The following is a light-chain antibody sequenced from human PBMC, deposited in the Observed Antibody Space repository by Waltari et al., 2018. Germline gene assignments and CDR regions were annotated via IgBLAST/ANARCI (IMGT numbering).Light chain of an antibody. J-gene: IGKJ1*01. CDR3: QQYYSDKT. CDR2: WAS. V-gene: IGKV4-1*01. CDR1: QSILSSSNNRNF. Sequence: DIVMTQSPNSRAVSLGERATISCKSNQSILSSSNNRNFLSWYQQKPGQPPKLLIYWASTRESGVPDRFSGSGSGTDFTLTISSLQDEDVAVYYCQQYYSDKTFGQGTKVEIK.